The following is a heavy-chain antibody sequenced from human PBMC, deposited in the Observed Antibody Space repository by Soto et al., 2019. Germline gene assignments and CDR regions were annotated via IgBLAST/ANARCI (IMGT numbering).Heavy chain of an antibody. CDR1: GFTFSSYG. J-gene: IGHJ4*02. D-gene: IGHD3-9*01. CDR2: IWYDGSNK. Sequence: GGSLRLSCAASGFTFSSYGMHWVRQAPGKGLEWVAVIWYDGSNKYYADSVKGRFTISRDNSKNTLYLQMNSLRAEDTAVYYCAREYYDILTGYYSPNFDYWGQGTLVTVSS. V-gene: IGHV3-33*01. CDR3: AREYYDILTGYYSPNFDY.